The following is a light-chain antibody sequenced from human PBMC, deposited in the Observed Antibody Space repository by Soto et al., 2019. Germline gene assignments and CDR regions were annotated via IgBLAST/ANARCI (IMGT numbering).Light chain of an antibody. CDR2: GDD. Sequence: QSAVIQPPSASGIPGQRITISCFGGNSNIGSNNVNWYQQVQGRAPKLLIYGDDQRPSGVPDRFSGSKSGTSASLAISGLQSEDESDFYCAAWDDTVNGLIFGGGTKVTVL. J-gene: IGLJ2*01. CDR3: AAWDDTVNGLI. CDR1: NSNIGSNN. V-gene: IGLV1-44*01.